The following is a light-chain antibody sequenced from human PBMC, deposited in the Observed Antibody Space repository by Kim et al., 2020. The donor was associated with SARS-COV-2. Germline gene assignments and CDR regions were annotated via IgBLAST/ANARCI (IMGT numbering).Light chain of an antibody. CDR1: QDINGY. V-gene: IGKV3-15*01. CDR2: GTS. Sequence: EIVMTQFPATLSVSPGERATLSCRASQDINGYLAWYQHKPGQAPMLLIYGTSARPASIPARFSGSVSGTEFTLTISSLQSEDFAVYYCQQYNDWPLTFGGGTRVEIK. CDR3: QQYNDWPLT. J-gene: IGKJ4*01.